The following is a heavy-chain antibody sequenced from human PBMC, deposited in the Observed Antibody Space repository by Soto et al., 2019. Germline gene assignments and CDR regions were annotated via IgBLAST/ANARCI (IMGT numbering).Heavy chain of an antibody. V-gene: IGHV1-8*02. J-gene: IGHJ5*02. CDR1: GYTFTSYY. Sequence: ASVKVSCKASGYTFTSYYMHWVRQATGQGLERMGWMNPNSGNTSYAQKFQGRVTMTRNTSTSTAYMELRSLRSEDTAVYYCARDYGGNLPWGQGTLVTVSS. D-gene: IGHD4-17*01. CDR3: ARDYGGNLP. CDR2: MNPNSGNT.